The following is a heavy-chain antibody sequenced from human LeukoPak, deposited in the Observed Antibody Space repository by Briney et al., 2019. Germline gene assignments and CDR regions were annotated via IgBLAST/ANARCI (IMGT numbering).Heavy chain of an antibody. CDR2: INPNSGST. Sequence: ASVKVSCKASGYTFTGYYMHWVRQAPGQGLEWMGRINPNSGSTNYAQKFQGRVTMTRDTSISTPYMELSRLRSDDTAVYYCARVKQSYYDSSGYYKGAYYFDYWGQGTLVTVSS. J-gene: IGHJ4*02. CDR3: ARVKQSYYDSSGYYKGAYYFDY. D-gene: IGHD3-22*01. V-gene: IGHV1-2*06. CDR1: GYTFTGYY.